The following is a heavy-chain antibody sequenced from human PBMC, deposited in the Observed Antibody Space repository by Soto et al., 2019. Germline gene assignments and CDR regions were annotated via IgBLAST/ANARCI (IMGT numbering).Heavy chain of an antibody. Sequence: LETLSLTCAVSGYSSSSSNWWGWIRQPPGKGLEWIGYIYYSGTTYYNPSLKSRVTMSLDTSKNQFSLKLSAVTTADTAVYYCATRPPGGPYRGVFDYWSQGTLVTVSS. CDR2: IYYSGTT. D-gene: IGHD3-10*01. V-gene: IGHV4-28*01. CDR1: GYSSSSSNW. J-gene: IGHJ4*02. CDR3: ATRPPGGPYRGVFDY.